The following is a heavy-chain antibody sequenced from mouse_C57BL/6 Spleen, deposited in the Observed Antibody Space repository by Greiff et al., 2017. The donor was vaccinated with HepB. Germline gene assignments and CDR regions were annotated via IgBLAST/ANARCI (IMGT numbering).Heavy chain of an antibody. Sequence: EVKLVESGGGLVKPGGSLKLSCAASGFTFSDYGMHWVRQAPEKGLEWVAYISSGSSTIYYADTVKGRFTISRDNAKNTLFLQMPSLRSEDTAMYYCARAVLARGYAMDYWGQGTSVTVSS. J-gene: IGHJ4*01. D-gene: IGHD6-1*01. CDR2: ISSGSSTI. V-gene: IGHV5-17*01. CDR1: GFTFSDYG. CDR3: ARAVLARGYAMDY.